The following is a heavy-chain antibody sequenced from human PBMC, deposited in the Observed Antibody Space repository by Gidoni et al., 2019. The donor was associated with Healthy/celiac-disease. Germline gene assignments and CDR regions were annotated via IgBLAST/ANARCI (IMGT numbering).Heavy chain of an antibody. Sequence: QVQLVQSGAEGKKPGAAVKVACKASGYTFTSYAMHWVRQAPGQRLEWMGWINAGNGNTKSSQKFQCRVTITRDTSASTAYMELSSLRSEDTAVYYCARERRSGWSYWGQGTLVTVSS. D-gene: IGHD6-19*01. CDR2: INAGNGNT. V-gene: IGHV1-3*01. CDR1: GYTFTSYA. CDR3: ARERRSGWSY. J-gene: IGHJ4*02.